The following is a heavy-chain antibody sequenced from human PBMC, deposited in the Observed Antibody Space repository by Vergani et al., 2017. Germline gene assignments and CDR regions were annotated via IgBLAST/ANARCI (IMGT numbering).Heavy chain of an antibody. CDR2: INSDGSST. CDR1: GFTFSSYA. J-gene: IGHJ6*02. Sequence: EVQLLESGGGLVQPGGSLRLSCAASGFTFSSYAMSWVRQAPGKGLEWVSGINSDGSSTSYADSVKGRFTISRDNAKNTLYLQMNSLRAEDTAVYYCAREERWLQLGGMDVWGQGTTVTVSS. V-gene: IGHV3-74*01. CDR3: AREERWLQLGGMDV. D-gene: IGHD5-24*01.